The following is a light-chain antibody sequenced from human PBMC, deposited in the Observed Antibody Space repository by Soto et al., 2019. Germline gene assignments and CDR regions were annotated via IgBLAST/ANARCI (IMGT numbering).Light chain of an antibody. V-gene: IGLV1-47*01. J-gene: IGLJ1*01. CDR3: STYTGSSSLHV. CDR1: SSNIGSNY. Sequence: QSALTQPPSASGTPGQRVTISCSGSSSNIGSNYVYWYQQLPGTAPKLLIYRNNKRPSGVPDRFSGSKSGNTASLTISGLQAEDEVNYYCSTYTGSSSLHVFGTGTKVTVL. CDR2: RNN.